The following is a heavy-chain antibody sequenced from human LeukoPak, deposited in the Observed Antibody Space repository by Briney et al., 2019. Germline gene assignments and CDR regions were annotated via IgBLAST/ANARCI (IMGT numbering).Heavy chain of an antibody. D-gene: IGHD3-3*02. CDR2: IYSGGST. J-gene: IGHJ6*02. V-gene: IGHV3-66*01. CDR3: ARAIFLYGMDV. CDR1: GFTVSSSY. Sequence: PGGSLRLSCAASGFTVSSSYMSWVRQAPGKGLEWVSVIYSGGSTYYADSVKGRFTISRDNSKNTLYLQMNSLRAEDTAVYYCARAIFLYGMDVWGQGTTVTVSS.